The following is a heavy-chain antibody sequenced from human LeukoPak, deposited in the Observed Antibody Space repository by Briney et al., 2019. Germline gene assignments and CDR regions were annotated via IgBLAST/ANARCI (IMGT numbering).Heavy chain of an antibody. Sequence: SETLSLTCAVSGGSISSGDYSWSWIRQPPGKGLEWIGYIYHSGSTYYNPSLKSRVTISVDRSKNQFSLKLSSVTAADTAAYYCARGGDGYNDFDYWGQGTLVTVSS. CDR2: IYHSGST. CDR3: ARGGDGYNDFDY. V-gene: IGHV4-30-2*01. J-gene: IGHJ4*02. CDR1: GGSISSGDYS. D-gene: IGHD5-24*01.